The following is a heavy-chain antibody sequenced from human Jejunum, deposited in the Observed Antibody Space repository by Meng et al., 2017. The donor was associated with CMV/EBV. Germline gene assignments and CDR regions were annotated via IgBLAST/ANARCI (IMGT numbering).Heavy chain of an antibody. V-gene: IGHV4-59*01. J-gene: IGHJ4*02. Sequence: QVQLRESGPGLVTSSETLSLTCPVSRGAISSFYWNWIRQPPGKGLEYIGGINYSGSTNSNPSLKSRVTISLDTFNNQFSLKLTSVTAADTAIYYCAKGRVGAATPADYWGQGVLVTVSS. CDR1: RGAISSFY. D-gene: IGHD2-15*01. CDR3: AKGRVGAATPADY. CDR2: INYSGST.